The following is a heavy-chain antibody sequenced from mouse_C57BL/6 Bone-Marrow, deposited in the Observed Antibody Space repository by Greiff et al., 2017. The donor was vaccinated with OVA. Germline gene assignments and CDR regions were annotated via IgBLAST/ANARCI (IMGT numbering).Heavy chain of an antibody. Sequence: DVMLVESGGGLVKPGGSLKLSCAASGFTFSSYAMSWVRQTPEKRLEWVATISDGGSYTYYPDNVKGRFTISRDNAKNNLYLQMSHLKSEDTAMYYCARERGLRKAWFAYWGQGTLVTVSA. CDR3: ARERGLRKAWFAY. CDR2: ISDGGSYT. CDR1: GFTFSSYA. V-gene: IGHV5-4*01. J-gene: IGHJ3*01. D-gene: IGHD2-4*01.